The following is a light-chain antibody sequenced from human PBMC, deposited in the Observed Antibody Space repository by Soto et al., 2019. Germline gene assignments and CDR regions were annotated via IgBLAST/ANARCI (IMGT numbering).Light chain of an antibody. CDR2: DAS. Sequence: EIVLTQSPASLSLSPGERATLSCRASQSVRTYLAWYQQKPGQAPRLLIYDASNRATGIPARFSGSGSGTDFTLTISSLEPSYVSVYYCHQRSNCPDPFGQGTKVDIK. CDR3: HQRSNCPDP. V-gene: IGKV3-11*01. CDR1: QSVRTY. J-gene: IGKJ2*01.